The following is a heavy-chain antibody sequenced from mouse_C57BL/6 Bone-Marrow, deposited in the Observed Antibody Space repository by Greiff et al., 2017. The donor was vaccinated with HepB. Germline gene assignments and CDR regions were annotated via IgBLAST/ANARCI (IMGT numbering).Heavy chain of an antibody. CDR3: ARGATVELGVDY. CDR1: GYTFTSYW. V-gene: IGHV1-55*01. J-gene: IGHJ2*01. Sequence: QVQLKQPGAELVKPGASVKMSCKASGYTFTSYWITWVKQRPGQGLEWIGDIYPGSGSTNYNEKFKSKATLTVDTSSSTAYMQLSSLTSEDSAVYYCARGATVELGVDYWGQGTTLTVSS. CDR2: IYPGSGST. D-gene: IGHD1-1*01.